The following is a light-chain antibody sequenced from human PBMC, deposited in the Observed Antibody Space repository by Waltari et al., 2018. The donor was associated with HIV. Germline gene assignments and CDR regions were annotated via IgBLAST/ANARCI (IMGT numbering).Light chain of an antibody. CDR1: ALSTLS. CDR2: NDS. J-gene: IGLJ2*01. V-gene: IGLV3-25*03. CDR3: QSADSSGTSVI. Sequence: SYELTQPPSVSVSPRQTARIPCSGDALSTLSAYWYQQRPGQAPVLVIFNDSERPSGIPDRFSGSSSGTTVTLTISGVQAEDEGDYYCQSADSSGTSVIFGGGTKLTVL.